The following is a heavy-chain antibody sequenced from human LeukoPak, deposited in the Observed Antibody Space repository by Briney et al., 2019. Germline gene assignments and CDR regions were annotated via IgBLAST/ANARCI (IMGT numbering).Heavy chain of an antibody. Sequence: GESLKISRKGSGYDFTTYWIGWVRQMPGKGLECMGIIWPGDSDTRYSPSFQGQVTISADKTISTVYLQWSSLKVSDTAIYYCARRGRGDWFDPWGQGTLVTVSS. CDR1: GYDFTTYW. J-gene: IGHJ5*02. CDR2: IWPGDSDT. CDR3: ARRGRGDWFDP. V-gene: IGHV5-51*01. D-gene: IGHD1-26*01.